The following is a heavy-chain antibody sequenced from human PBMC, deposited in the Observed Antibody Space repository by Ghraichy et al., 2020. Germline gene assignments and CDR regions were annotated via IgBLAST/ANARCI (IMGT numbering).Heavy chain of an antibody. V-gene: IGHV4-59*01. D-gene: IGHD2-15*01. J-gene: IGHJ6*04. CDR1: AGSISSYY. CDR3: ARVACGGGSCYPGGFYFGMDG. CDR2: IFYSGTT. Sequence: SETLSLTCTVSAGSISSYYWSWIRQSPGKGLEWIGYIFYSGTTTYNPSLKSRVTMSVDTSTNQLSLTLTSVTAADTAVYYCARVACGGGSCYPGGFYFGMDGWGRGTTVTVSS.